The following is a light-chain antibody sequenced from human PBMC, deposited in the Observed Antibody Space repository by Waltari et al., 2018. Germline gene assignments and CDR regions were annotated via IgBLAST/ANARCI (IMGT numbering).Light chain of an antibody. J-gene: IGLJ2*01. V-gene: IGLV2-23*02. Sequence: QSALTQTASVSGSPGQSITISCTGNSSDGGGYNLVAWYQQHTGEVPKLMIYAVTKRPSGSSNRFSASKSGNTASLTISGLQAEDESDYYCCSVAGSTTVIFGGGTRLTVL. CDR3: CSVAGSTTVI. CDR1: SSDGGGYNL. CDR2: AVT.